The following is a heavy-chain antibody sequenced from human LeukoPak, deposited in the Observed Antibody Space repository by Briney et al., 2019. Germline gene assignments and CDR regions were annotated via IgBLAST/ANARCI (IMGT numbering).Heavy chain of an antibody. D-gene: IGHD5-24*01. Sequence: SETLSLTRTVSGGSISSYYWSWIRQPPAKGLEWIGYIYYSGCTNYNPSLKSRVTISVDTSKNQFSLKLSSLTAADTAVYYCARGDGYNLGFDYWGQGTLVTVSS. V-gene: IGHV4-59*08. CDR2: IYYSGCT. CDR1: GGSISSYY. J-gene: IGHJ4*02. CDR3: ARGDGYNLGFDY.